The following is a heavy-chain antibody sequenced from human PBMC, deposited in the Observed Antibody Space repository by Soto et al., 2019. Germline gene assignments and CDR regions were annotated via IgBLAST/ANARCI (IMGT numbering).Heavy chain of an antibody. CDR2: IYPGDSQT. CDR3: ARHTPQGLAAAGTN. CDR1: GYSFTSYC. J-gene: IGHJ4*02. Sequence: PVESLKISCKGSGYSFTSYCIGWVRQMPGKGLEWMGIIYPGDSQTRYSPSFQGQVTISADKSISTAYLQWSSLRASDTAMYYCARHTPQGLAAAGTNWGQGTLAPSP. V-gene: IGHV5-51*01. D-gene: IGHD6-13*01.